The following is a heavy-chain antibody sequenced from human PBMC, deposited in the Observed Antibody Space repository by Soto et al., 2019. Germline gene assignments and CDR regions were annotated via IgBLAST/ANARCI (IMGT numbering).Heavy chain of an antibody. J-gene: IGHJ3*02. CDR1: GFTFGDYA. CDR3: TGVHMVRASAACDI. CDR2: IRSKAYGGTT. V-gene: IGHV3-49*03. D-gene: IGHD3-10*01. Sequence: SLRLSCTASGFTFGDYAMSWFRQALGKGLEWVGFIRSKAYGGTTEYAASVKGRFTISRDDSKSIAYLQMNSLKTEDKAVDYFTGVHMVRASAACDIWSEVTMVT.